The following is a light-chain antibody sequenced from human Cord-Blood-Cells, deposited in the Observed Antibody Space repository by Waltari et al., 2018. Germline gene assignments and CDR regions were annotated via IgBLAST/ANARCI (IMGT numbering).Light chain of an antibody. CDR3: CSYAGSSTSYV. CDR1: SSAVGNYNL. CDR2: EGS. J-gene: IGLJ1*01. V-gene: IGLV2-23*01. Sequence: QSALTQPASVPGSPGQSITISCTGTSSAVGNYNLVSWYQQHPGKAPKLMIYEGSKRPSGVSNRFSGSKSGNTASLTISGLQAEDEADYYCCSYAGSSTSYVFGTGTKVTVL.